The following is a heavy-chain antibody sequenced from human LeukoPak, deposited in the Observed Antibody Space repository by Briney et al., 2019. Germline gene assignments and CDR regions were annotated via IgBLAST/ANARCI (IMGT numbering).Heavy chain of an antibody. V-gene: IGHV3-66*01. CDR1: GFTFSSYA. CDR3: ARGVGPIDY. J-gene: IGHJ4*02. CDR2: IYSGGST. Sequence: PGGSLRLSCAASGFTFSSYAMSWVRQAPGKGLEWVSVIYSGGSTYYADSVKGRFTISRDNSKNTLYLQMNSLRAEDTAVYYCARGVGPIDYWGQGTLVTVSS. D-gene: IGHD1-26*01.